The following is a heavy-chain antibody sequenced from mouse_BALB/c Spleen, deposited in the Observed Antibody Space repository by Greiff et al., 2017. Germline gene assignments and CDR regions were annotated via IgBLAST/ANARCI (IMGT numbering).Heavy chain of an antibody. CDR1: GYTFTSYW. Sequence: VQLQQPGAELVKPGASVKLSCKASGYTFTSYWMHWVKQRPGQGLEWIGEINPSNGRTNYNEKFKSKATLTVDKSSSTAYMQLSSLTSEDSAVYYCGYYGPYYFDYWGQGTTLTVSS. D-gene: IGHD1-1*02. CDR2: INPSNGRT. CDR3: GYYGPYYFDY. J-gene: IGHJ2*01. V-gene: IGHV1S81*02.